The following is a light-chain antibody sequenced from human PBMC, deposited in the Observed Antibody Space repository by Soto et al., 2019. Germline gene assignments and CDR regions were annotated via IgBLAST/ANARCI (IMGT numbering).Light chain of an antibody. CDR2: DAS. J-gene: IGKJ2*01. CDR3: QQYESYPYT. V-gene: IGKV1-5*01. CDR1: QSIQTW. Sequence: DIQMTQSPSTLSASVGDRVTISCRASQSIQTWLAWYQQRPGKAPNLLIFDASDLASGVSYRFSGSGSGAEFTLTISSLQADDFEIYYCQQYESYPYTFGRGTRLEIK.